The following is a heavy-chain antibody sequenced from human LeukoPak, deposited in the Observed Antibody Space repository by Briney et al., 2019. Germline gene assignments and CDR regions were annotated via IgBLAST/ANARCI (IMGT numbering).Heavy chain of an antibody. V-gene: IGHV4-39*01. J-gene: IGHJ4*02. CDR3: ARGRREYCTSTSCYYYFDY. CDR1: GGPISSSSYL. D-gene: IGHD2-2*01. CDR2: IYYSGNT. Sequence: SETLSLTCTVSGGPISSSSYLWSWIRQPPGKGLDWIGSIYYSGNTYYNPSLKSRVTMSVDTSKNQFSLKLRSVTAADATVYYCARGRREYCTSTSCYYYFDYWGQGTLVTVSS.